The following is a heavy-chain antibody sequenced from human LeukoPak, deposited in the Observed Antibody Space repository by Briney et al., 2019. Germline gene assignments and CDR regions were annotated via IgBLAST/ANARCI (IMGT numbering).Heavy chain of an antibody. CDR1: GGTFSSYA. J-gene: IGHJ6*02. D-gene: IGHD3-3*01. CDR3: ARGGELYDFWSGYYPYYYYGMDV. V-gene: IGHV1-69*04. Sequence: ASVKVSCKASGGTFSSYAISWVRQAPGQGLEWMGKIIPILGIANYAQKFQGRVTMTRNTSISTAYMELSSLRSEDTAVYYCARGGELYDFWSGYYPYYYYGMDVWGQGTTVTVSS. CDR2: IIPILGIA.